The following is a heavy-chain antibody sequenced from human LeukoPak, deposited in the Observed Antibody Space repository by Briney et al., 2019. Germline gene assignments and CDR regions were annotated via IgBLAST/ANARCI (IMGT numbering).Heavy chain of an antibody. CDR1: GFTFSSYA. CDR3: ARDRRGYSYGLDY. CDR2: ISYDGSNK. J-gene: IGHJ4*02. D-gene: IGHD5-18*01. Sequence: GGSLRLSCAASGFTFSSYAMHWVRQAPGKGLEWVAVISYDGSNKYYADSVKGRFTISRDNSKNTLYLQMNSLRAEDTAVYYCARDRRGYSYGLDYWGQGTLVTVSS. V-gene: IGHV3-30-3*01.